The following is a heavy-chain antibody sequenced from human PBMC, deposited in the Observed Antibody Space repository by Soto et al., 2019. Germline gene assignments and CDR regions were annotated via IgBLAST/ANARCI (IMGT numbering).Heavy chain of an antibody. V-gene: IGHV3-53*01. J-gene: IGHJ4*01. CDR3: ARAREPEYSSSIFFDY. Sequence: GGSLRLSCAVSGLTVSRTQMSWVRQAPGKGLQWVSVIYSAGSTYYANAVKGRFTISRDISENKIFLELNGLTVDDPAVYYCARAREPEYSSSIFFDYWGRGTVVTVSS. CDR1: GLTVSRTQ. D-gene: IGHD6-6*01. CDR2: IYSAGST.